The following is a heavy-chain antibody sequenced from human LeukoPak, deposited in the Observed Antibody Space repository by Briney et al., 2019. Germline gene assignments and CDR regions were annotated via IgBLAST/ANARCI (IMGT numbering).Heavy chain of an antibody. D-gene: IGHD1-26*01. J-gene: IGHJ4*02. CDR2: ISSNGGST. CDR1: GFTFSSYA. Sequence: PGGSLRLSCSASGFTFSSYAMHWVRQAPGKGLEYVSAISSNGGSTYNADSVKGRFTIFRDNSKNTLYLQMSSLRAEDTAVYYCVIDGGGSGSYYGYLDYWGQGTLVTVSS. V-gene: IGHV3-64D*06. CDR3: VIDGGGSGSYYGYLDY.